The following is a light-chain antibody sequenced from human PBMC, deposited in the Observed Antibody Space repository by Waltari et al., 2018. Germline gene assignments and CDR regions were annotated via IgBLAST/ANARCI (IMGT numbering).Light chain of an antibody. J-gene: IGLJ2*01. Sequence: SYELTQPPSVSVSPGQTASITCSGDKLGDKYACWYQQKPGQSPVLVIYQYSKRPPGIPGLFSGSNSGNTATLTISGTQAMDEADYYCQAWDSSTVVFGGGTKLTVL. CDR3: QAWDSSTVV. CDR2: QYS. CDR1: KLGDKY. V-gene: IGLV3-1*01.